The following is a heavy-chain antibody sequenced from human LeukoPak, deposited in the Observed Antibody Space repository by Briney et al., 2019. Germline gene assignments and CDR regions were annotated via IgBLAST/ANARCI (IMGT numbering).Heavy chain of an antibody. V-gene: IGHV3-7*04. D-gene: IGHD5-18*01. J-gene: IGHJ4*02. CDR3: ARADSYGSILDY. CDR2: INQYGGAK. Sequence: PGGSLRLSCAASGFTFSSYWMSWVRQAPGKGLEWVASINQYGGAKYYVDSVRGRFTFSRGNTKNSLHLQMNSLRAEDTAVYYCARADSYGSILDYWGQGTRVIDSS. CDR1: GFTFSSYW.